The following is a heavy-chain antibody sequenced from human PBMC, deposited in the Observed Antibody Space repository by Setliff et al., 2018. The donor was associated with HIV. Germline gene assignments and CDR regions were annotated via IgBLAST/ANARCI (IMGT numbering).Heavy chain of an antibody. J-gene: IGHJ6*02. CDR3: ARDVRDGFEEWFSTLDDGMDV. CDR2: INPHTGVT. Sequence: ASVKVSCKTSGYIFIRYYIFWVRQAPGQGLEWMGNINPHTGVTRYAEKFQGRVTMTRDASISTIYMELSRLRSDDTAVYYCARDVRDGFEEWFSTLDDGMDVWGQGTTVTVSS. V-gene: IGHV1-2*02. D-gene: IGHD3-3*01. CDR1: GYIFIRYY.